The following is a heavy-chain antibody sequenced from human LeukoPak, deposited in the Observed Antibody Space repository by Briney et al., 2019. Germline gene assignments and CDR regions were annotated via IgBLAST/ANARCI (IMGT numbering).Heavy chain of an antibody. V-gene: IGHV4-4*02. J-gene: IGHJ6*03. CDR2: FYHSGST. CDR1: GGSISSSNW. Sequence: PSETLSLTCAVSGGSISSSNWWSWVRQPPGKGLEWIGEFYHSGSTNYNPSLKSRVTMSVDTSKNQFSLKLSSVTAADTAVYYCARLFSLRFLEWTHDMDVWGKGTTVTVSS. D-gene: IGHD3-3*01. CDR3: ARLFSLRFLEWTHDMDV.